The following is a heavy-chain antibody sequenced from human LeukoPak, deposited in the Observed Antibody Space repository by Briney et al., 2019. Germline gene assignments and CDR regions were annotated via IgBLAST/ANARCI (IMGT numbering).Heavy chain of an antibody. V-gene: IGHV4-59*01. CDR1: GVSISSYY. CDR2: IYYSGST. CDR3: ARSNYDFWSGLSSVGY. J-gene: IGHJ4*02. D-gene: IGHD3-3*01. Sequence: SETLSLTCTVSGVSISSYYWSWIRQPPGKGLEWIGYIYYSGSTNYNPSLKSRVTISVDTSKNQFSLKLSSVTAADTAVYYCARSNYDFWSGLSSVGYWGQGTLVTVSS.